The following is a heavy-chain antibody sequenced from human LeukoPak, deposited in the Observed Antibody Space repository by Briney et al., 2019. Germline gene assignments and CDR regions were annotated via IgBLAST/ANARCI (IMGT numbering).Heavy chain of an antibody. Sequence: GASVKVSCKASGYLFTDYYMHWVRQAPGQGLEWMGWINPNSGDTYYAQKLQGRVTMTTDTSTSTAYMELRSLRSDDTAVYYCARGRRFGEFYDAFDIWGQGTMVTVSS. V-gene: IGHV1-2*02. CDR2: INPNSGDT. D-gene: IGHD3-10*01. CDR3: ARGRRFGEFYDAFDI. J-gene: IGHJ3*02. CDR1: GYLFTDYY.